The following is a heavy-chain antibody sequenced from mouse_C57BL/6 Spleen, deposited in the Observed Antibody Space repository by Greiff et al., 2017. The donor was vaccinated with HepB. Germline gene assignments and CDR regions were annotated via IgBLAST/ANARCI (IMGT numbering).Heavy chain of an antibody. J-gene: IGHJ4*01. D-gene: IGHD2-14*01. Sequence: VQLQQSGAELVKPGASVKMSCKASGYTFTSYWITWVKQRPGQGLEWIGDIYPGSGSTNYNEKFKSKATLTVDTSSSTAYMQLSSLTSEDSAVYYCARSGYGYGGAMDYWGQGTSVTVSS. CDR1: GYTFTSYW. CDR3: ARSGYGYGGAMDY. V-gene: IGHV1-55*01. CDR2: IYPGSGST.